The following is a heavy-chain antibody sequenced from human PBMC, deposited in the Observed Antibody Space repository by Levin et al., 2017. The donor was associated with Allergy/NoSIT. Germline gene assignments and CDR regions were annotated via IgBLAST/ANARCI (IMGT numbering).Heavy chain of an antibody. CDR1: GFTFSSYA. Sequence: GESLKISCAASGFTFSSYAMSWVRQAPGKGLEWVSAISGSGGSTYYADSVKGRFTISRDNSKNTLYLQMNSLRAEDTAVYYCAKSSGYSGYDAPEYWGQGTLVTVSS. V-gene: IGHV3-23*01. D-gene: IGHD5-12*01. CDR3: AKSSGYSGYDAPEY. CDR2: ISGSGGST. J-gene: IGHJ4*02.